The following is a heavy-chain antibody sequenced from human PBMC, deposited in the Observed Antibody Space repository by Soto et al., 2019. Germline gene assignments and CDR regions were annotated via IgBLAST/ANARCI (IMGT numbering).Heavy chain of an antibody. V-gene: IGHV4-34*01. CDR1: GGSFSGYY. J-gene: IGHJ4*02. CDR2: INHSGST. D-gene: IGHD2-2*01. Sequence: SETLSLTCAVYGGSFSGYYWSWIRQPPGKGLEWIGEINHSGSTNYNPSLKSRVTISVDTSKNQFSLKLSSVTAADTAVYYCARLPDIVVVQAAMERGGFDYWGQGTLVTVSS. CDR3: ARLPDIVVVQAAMERGGFDY.